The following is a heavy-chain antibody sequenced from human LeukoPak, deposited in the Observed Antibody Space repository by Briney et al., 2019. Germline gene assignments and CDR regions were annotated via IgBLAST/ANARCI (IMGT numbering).Heavy chain of an antibody. Sequence: SETLSLTCTVSGGXISSYYCSWIRQPPGKGLEWIGYIYYSGSTNYNPSLKSRVTISVDTSKNQFSLRLSSVTAADTAVYYCARSVCSGGSCYSYYFDYWGQGTLVTVSS. V-gene: IGHV4-59*01. J-gene: IGHJ4*02. CDR1: GGXISSYY. CDR3: ARSVCSGGSCYSYYFDY. CDR2: IYYSGST. D-gene: IGHD2-15*01.